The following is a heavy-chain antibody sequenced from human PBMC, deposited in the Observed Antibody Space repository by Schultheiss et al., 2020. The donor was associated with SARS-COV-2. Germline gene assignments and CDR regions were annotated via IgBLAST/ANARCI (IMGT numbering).Heavy chain of an antibody. CDR2: INPNSGGT. CDR3: ARVVPAAIGWFDP. J-gene: IGHJ5*02. D-gene: IGHD2-2*01. Sequence: ASVKVSCKASGGTFSSYAMHWVRQAPGQGLEWMGWINPNSGGTNYAQKLQGRVTMTTDTSTSTAYMELRSLRSDDTAVYYCARVVPAAIGWFDPWGQGTLVTVSS. V-gene: IGHV1-18*01. CDR1: GGTFSSYA.